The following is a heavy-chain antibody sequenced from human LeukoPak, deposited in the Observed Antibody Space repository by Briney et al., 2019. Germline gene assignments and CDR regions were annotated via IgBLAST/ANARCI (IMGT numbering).Heavy chain of an antibody. CDR1: GFTFSSYA. CDR3: TTDRWYYDFWSGYPYFDY. D-gene: IGHD3-3*01. J-gene: IGHJ4*02. V-gene: IGHV3-15*01. Sequence: PGGSLRLSCAASGFTFSSYAMSWVRQAPGKGLEWVGRIKSKTDGGTTDYAAPVKGRFTISRDDSKNTLYLQMNSLKTEDTAVYYCTTDRWYYDFWSGYPYFDYWGQGTLVTVSS. CDR2: IKSKTDGGTT.